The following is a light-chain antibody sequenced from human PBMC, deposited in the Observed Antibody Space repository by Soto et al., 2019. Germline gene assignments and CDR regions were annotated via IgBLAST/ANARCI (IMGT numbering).Light chain of an antibody. CDR3: QQYNSYWT. CDR1: QSIRSW. J-gene: IGKJ1*01. V-gene: IGKV1-5*03. Sequence: DIQMTQSPSTLSASVGDRVTITCRASQSIRSWLAWYQQKPGKAPKLLIYKASSLESGVPSRFSGSGSGTEFTLTISSLQPDDFATYYCQQYNSYWTFGPGTKVHIK. CDR2: KAS.